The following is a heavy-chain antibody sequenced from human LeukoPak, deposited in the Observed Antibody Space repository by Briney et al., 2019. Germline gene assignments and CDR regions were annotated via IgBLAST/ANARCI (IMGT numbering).Heavy chain of an antibody. J-gene: IGHJ3*02. Sequence: GDSLRLSCAASEFTFSDYTMNWVRQVPGKGLEWVSSITSSGGTIYYADSVKGRFTLSRDNAKNSLYLQMNSLRAEDAAAYYCARGTTYYGILTGYVGAFDIWGQGTMVTVSS. CDR1: EFTFSDYT. V-gene: IGHV3-48*04. CDR3: ARGTTYYGILTGYVGAFDI. D-gene: IGHD3-9*01. CDR2: ITSSGGTI.